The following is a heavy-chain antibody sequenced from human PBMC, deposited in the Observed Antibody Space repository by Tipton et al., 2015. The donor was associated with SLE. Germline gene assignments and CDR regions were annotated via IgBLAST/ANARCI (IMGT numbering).Heavy chain of an antibody. V-gene: IGHV3-74*01. D-gene: IGHD2-15*01. CDR1: GFNFGAYW. CDR2: TNQDGAIR. J-gene: IGHJ4*02. Sequence: SLRLSCVASGFNFGAYWMHWVRQAPGKGLVWISRTNQDGAIRSYEDSMKGRFIISRDNSKSTLYLQMNNVRVEDTALYYCTRGIAPGSSRISDYWGQGTMVSVSS. CDR3: TRGIAPGSSRISDY.